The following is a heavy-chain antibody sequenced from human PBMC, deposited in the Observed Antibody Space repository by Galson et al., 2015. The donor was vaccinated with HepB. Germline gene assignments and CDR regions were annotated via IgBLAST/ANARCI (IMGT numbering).Heavy chain of an antibody. J-gene: IGHJ5*02. CDR1: GYTFTGYS. V-gene: IGHV1-2*04. D-gene: IGHD3-10*01. CDR2: INPNSGGT. Sequence: SVKVSCKASGYTFTGYSMHWVRQAPGQGLEWMGWINPNSGGTNYAQKFQGWVTMTRDTSISTAYMELSRLRSDDTAVYYCARGRGVWFGPGGDWFDPWGQGTLVTVSS. CDR3: ARGRGVWFGPGGDWFDP.